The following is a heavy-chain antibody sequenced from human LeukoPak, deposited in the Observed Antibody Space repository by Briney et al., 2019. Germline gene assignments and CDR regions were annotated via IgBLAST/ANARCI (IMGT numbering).Heavy chain of an antibody. CDR1: GYTFTSYD. CDR3: ARGLTTYYDILTGYYMRYHYYGMDV. Sequence: ASVKVSCKASGYTFTSYDINWVRQATGQGLEWMGWMNPNSGNTGYAQKFQGRVTMTRNTSISTAYMELSSLRSEDTAVYYCARGLTTYYDILTGYYMRYHYYGMDVWGQGTTVTVSS. D-gene: IGHD3-9*01. V-gene: IGHV1-8*01. J-gene: IGHJ6*02. CDR2: MNPNSGNT.